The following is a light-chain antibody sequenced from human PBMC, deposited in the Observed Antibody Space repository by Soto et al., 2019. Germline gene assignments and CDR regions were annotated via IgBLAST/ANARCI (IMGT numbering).Light chain of an antibody. J-gene: IGKJ1*01. CDR1: QSISTW. CDR2: DAS. CDR3: QQYNSYST. V-gene: IGKV1-5*01. Sequence: DIQMTQSPSTLSASVGDRVTITCRASQSISTWLAWYQQKPWKAPKLLIYDASSLESGVPSRFSGSGSGTEFTLNISSRQPDDFAIYYCQQYNSYSTFGQGTKVELK.